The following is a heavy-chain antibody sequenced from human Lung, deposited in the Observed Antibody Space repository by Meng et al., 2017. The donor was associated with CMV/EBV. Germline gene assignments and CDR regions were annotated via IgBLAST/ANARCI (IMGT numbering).Heavy chain of an antibody. CDR3: ARVGCSSTSCPDY. V-gene: IGHV4-31*03. CDR1: GGSISSGGYY. J-gene: IGHJ4*02. CDR2: IYYSRST. D-gene: IGHD2-2*01. Sequence: SETLSLTCTVSGGSISSGGYYWSWIRQHPGKGVEWIGYIYYSRSTYYNPSLKSRVTISVDTSKNQFSLKLSSVTAADTAVYYCARVGCSSTSCPDYWGQGTLVTVSS.